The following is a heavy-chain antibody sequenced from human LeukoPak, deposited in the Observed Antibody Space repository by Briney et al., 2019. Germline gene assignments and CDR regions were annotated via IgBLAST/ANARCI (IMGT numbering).Heavy chain of an antibody. V-gene: IGHV3-23*01. CDR2: ICGSGGST. Sequence: GGSLRFSCAASGFTFSSYAMSWVRPAPGKGLEWVSAICGSGGSTYYADSVKGRFTISRDNSKNTLYLQMNSLRAEDTAVYYCAKGGRARGVITVHYYYYGMDVWGQGTTVTVSS. CDR3: AKGGRARGVITVHYYYYGMDV. D-gene: IGHD3-10*01. CDR1: GFTFSSYA. J-gene: IGHJ6*02.